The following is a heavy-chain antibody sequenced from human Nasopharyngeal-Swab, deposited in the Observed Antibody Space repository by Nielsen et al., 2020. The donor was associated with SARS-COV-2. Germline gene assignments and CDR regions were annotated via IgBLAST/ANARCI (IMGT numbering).Heavy chain of an antibody. CDR2: ISAYNGNT. J-gene: IGHJ4*02. CDR1: GYTFINYG. CDR3: ARDVTTVTTPYFDY. D-gene: IGHD4-17*01. Sequence: VSVKVSCKASGYTFINYGISWVRPAPGQGLEWMGWISAYNGNTNYAQKLQGRVTMTTDTSTSTAYMELRSLRSDDTAVYYCARDVTTVTTPYFDYWGQGTLVTVSS. V-gene: IGHV1-18*01.